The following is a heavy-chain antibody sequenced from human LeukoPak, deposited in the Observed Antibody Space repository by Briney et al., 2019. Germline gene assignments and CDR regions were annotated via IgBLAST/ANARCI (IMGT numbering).Heavy chain of an antibody. J-gene: IGHJ3*02. CDR3: TTDPRGWELGPEGAFDI. V-gene: IGHV3-15*01. CDR2: IKSKTDGGTT. D-gene: IGHD1-26*01. Sequence: GGSLRLSCAASGFTFSNAWMSWVRQAPGKGLEWVGRIKSKTDGGTTDYAAPVKGRFTISRDDSKDTLYLQMNSLKTEDTAVYYCTTDPRGWELGPEGAFDIWGQGTMVTVSS. CDR1: GFTFSNAW.